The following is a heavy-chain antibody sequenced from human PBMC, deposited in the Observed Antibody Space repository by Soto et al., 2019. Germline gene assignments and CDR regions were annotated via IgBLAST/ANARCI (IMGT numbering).Heavy chain of an antibody. D-gene: IGHD1-26*01. CDR3: AKDVVVGATTGLGDYYYYYGMDV. V-gene: IGHV3-30*18. CDR1: GFTFSSYG. Sequence: QVQLVESGGGVVQPGRSLRLSCAASGFTFSSYGMHWVRQAPGKGLEWVAVITYGGSNTYYADSVKGRFTISRDNSKNTLYLEMNSLRGENTAVYYCAKDVVVGATTGLGDYYYYYGMDVWGQGTTVTGSS. CDR2: ITYGGSNT. J-gene: IGHJ6*02.